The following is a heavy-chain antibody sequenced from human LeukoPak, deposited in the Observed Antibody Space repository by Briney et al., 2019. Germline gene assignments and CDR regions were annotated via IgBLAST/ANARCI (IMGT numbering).Heavy chain of an antibody. CDR2: IYYSGST. Sequence: SETLSLTCTVSGGSISSSSYYWGWIRQPPGKGLEWIGSIYYSGSTYYNPSLKSRVTISVDTSKNQFSLKLSSVTAADTAVYYCARGGNDYGDHGYFDCWGQGTLVTVSS. CDR1: GGSISSSSYY. V-gene: IGHV4-39*07. D-gene: IGHD4-17*01. CDR3: ARGGNDYGDHGYFDC. J-gene: IGHJ4*02.